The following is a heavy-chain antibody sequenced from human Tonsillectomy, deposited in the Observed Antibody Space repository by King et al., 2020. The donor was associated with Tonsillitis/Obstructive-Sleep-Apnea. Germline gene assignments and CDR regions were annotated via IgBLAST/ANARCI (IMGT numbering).Heavy chain of an antibody. J-gene: IGHJ3*02. CDR3: AKHLIIATSGAPGDAFDI. Sequence: VQLVESGGGLVQPGGSLRLSCAASGFTFDGYAMYWVRQAPGKGLEWVAGISWNSGTIYYGDSVKGRFTISRDNARDSLYLQMNSLRAEDTALYYCAKHLIIATSGAPGDAFDIWGQGTMVTVSS. V-gene: IGHV3-9*01. CDR1: GFTFDGYA. CDR2: ISWNSGTI. D-gene: IGHD6-13*01.